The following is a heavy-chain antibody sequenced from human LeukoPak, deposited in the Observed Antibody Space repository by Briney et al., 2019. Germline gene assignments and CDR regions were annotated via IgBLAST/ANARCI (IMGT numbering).Heavy chain of an antibody. CDR2: ISGSGGST. D-gene: IGHD4-17*01. CDR1: GFTFSSYA. CDR3: AKDSMFYGDYPFDY. J-gene: IGHJ4*02. V-gene: IGHV3-23*01. Sequence: PGGSLRLSCAASGFTFSSYAMSWVRQAPGKGLEWVSAISGSGGSTYYADSVKGRFTISRDNSKNTLYLQMNSLRVEDTAVYYCAKDSMFYGDYPFDYWGQGTLVTVSS.